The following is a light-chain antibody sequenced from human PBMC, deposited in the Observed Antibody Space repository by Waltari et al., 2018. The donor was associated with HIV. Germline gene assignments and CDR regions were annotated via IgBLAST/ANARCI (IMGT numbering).Light chain of an antibody. CDR3: GTDHASENDVFWL. CDR1: SCFSNYT. J-gene: IGLJ3*02. CDR2: VGSNGMVG. V-gene: IGLV9-49*03. Sequence: QPVLPQPPSASPSLGASLTLTCTLSSCFSNYTMARSQQKRGQGPRYVARVGSNGMVGSRGEDIPDRFSVLGSGLNRTLTIKNLQEEDEGDYHCGTDHASENDVFWLFGGGTKVTVL.